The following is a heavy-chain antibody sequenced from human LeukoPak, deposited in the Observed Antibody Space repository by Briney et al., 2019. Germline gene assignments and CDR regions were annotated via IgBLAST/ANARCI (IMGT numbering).Heavy chain of an antibody. CDR3: ARDEYPSNAFDI. J-gene: IGHJ3*02. D-gene: IGHD6-6*01. Sequence: SETLSLTCTVSGGSISSSSYYWGWIRQPPGKGLEWIGSIYYSGSTYYNPSLKSRVTISVDTSKNQFSLKLSSVTAADTAVYYCARDEYPSNAFDIWGQGTMVTVSS. V-gene: IGHV4-39*07. CDR2: IYYSGST. CDR1: GGSISSSSYY.